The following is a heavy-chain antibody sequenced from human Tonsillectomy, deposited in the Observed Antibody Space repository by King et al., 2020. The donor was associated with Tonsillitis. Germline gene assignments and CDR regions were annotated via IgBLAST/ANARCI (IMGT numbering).Heavy chain of an antibody. D-gene: IGHD3-10*01. Sequence: LQLQESGPGLVKPSETLSLTCTVSGGSMSAYYWSWIRQPPGKPLEWIGYIYYRGTTKYNASLKGRVTISAATSETQFSLKLTSLTAADTAVYSFARDYGSGTYYKRPLTYWGQGTLVTVSS. V-gene: IGHV4-59*01. CDR3: ARDYGSGTYYKRPLTY. CDR1: GGSMSAYY. CDR2: IYYRGTT. J-gene: IGHJ4*02.